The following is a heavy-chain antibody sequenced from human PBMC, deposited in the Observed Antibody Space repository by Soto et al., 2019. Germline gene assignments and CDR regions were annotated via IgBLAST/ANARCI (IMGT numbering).Heavy chain of an antibody. D-gene: IGHD2-15*01. J-gene: IGHJ4*02. V-gene: IGHV1-18*01. CDR3: AKGYCSGGSCYSDY. CDR2: ISAYNGNT. CDR1: GYTFNSYG. Sequence: ASVKVSCKASGYTFNSYGITWVRQAPGQGLEWMGWISAYNGNTNYAQKLQGRVTVTTDTSTSTAYMELSSLRSEDTAVYYCAKGYCSGGSCYSDYWGQGTLVTVS.